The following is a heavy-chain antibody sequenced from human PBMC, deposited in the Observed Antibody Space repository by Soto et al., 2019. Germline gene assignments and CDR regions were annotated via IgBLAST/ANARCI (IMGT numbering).Heavy chain of an antibody. CDR3: ARDRALVPAAIPQLVYGMDV. CDR2: IYYSGST. CDR1: GGSISSGGYY. J-gene: IGHJ6*02. Sequence: QVQLQESGPGLVKPSQTLSLTCTVSGGSISSGGYYWSWIRQHPGKGLEWIGYIYYSGSTYYNPSLKSRVTISVDTSKNQFSLKLSSVTAADTAVYYCARDRALVPAAIPQLVYGMDVWGQGTTVTVSS. D-gene: IGHD2-2*01. V-gene: IGHV4-31*03.